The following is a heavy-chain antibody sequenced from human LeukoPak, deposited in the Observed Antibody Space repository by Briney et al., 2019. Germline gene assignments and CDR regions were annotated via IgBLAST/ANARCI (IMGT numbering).Heavy chain of an antibody. CDR1: GFTVSSNY. D-gene: IGHD1-26*01. V-gene: IGHV3-66*01. CDR2: IYSGGST. CDR3: VSDSGTRSGGDS. Sequence: GGSLKLSCAASGFTVSSNYMSWVRQAPGKGLEWVSVIYSGGSTYYADSVKGRFAISRDNAKNTLYLQMNRLRADYSAIYYCVSDSGTRSGGDSWGQGTLVTVSS. J-gene: IGHJ4*02.